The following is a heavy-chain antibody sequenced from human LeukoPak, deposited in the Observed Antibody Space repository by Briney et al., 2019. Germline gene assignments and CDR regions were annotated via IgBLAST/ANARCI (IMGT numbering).Heavy chain of an antibody. D-gene: IGHD3-10*01. CDR2: ISYDGSNK. J-gene: IGHJ5*02. CDR1: GFTFSSYA. V-gene: IGHV3-30*04. CDR3: ARDSAVRGVVGNWFDP. Sequence: GRSLRLSCAASGFTFSSYAIHWVRQAPGKGLEWVALISYDGSNKYYADSVKGRLTISRDNSKNTLYLQMNSLRAEDTAVYYCARDSAVRGVVGNWFDPWGQGTLVTVSS.